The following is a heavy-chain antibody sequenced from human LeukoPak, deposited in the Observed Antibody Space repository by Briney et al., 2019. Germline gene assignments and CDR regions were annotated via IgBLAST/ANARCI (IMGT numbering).Heavy chain of an antibody. CDR2: IKQDGSEK. D-gene: IGHD2-2*01. V-gene: IGHV3-7*01. J-gene: IGHJ3*02. CDR3: ARDKGDCSSTSCQEDELDAFDI. CDR1: GFTFSSYW. Sequence: GGSLRLSCAASGFTFSSYWMSWVRQAPGKGLEWVANIKQDGSEKYYVDSVKGRFTISRDNAKNSLYLQMNSLRAEDTAVYYCARDKGDCSSTSCQEDELDAFDIWGQGTMVTVSS.